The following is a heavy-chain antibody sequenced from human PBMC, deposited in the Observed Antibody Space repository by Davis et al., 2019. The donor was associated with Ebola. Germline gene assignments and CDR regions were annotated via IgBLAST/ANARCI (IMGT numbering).Heavy chain of an antibody. CDR2: ISYDGSNK. J-gene: IGHJ5*02. CDR3: ARGDYSNYVGYNWFDP. V-gene: IGHV3-30-3*01. CDR1: GFTFSSYA. Sequence: GESLKISCAASGFTFSSYAMHWVRQAPGKGLEWVAVISYDGSNKYYADSVKGRFTISRDNAKNSLYLQMNSLRAEDTAVYYCARGDYSNYVGYNWFDPWGQGTLVTVSS. D-gene: IGHD4-11*01.